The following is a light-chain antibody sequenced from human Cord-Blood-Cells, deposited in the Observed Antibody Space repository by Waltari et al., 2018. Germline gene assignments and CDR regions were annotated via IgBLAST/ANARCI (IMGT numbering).Light chain of an antibody. Sequence: QSALTQPPSASGSPGQSVTISCTGTSSDVGGYNYVSWYQQHPGKAPKPMIYEVSKRPSGVPARFSGSKSGNPASLTVSGLQAEDEADYYCSSYAGSNNLVFGGGTKLTVL. CDR2: EVS. J-gene: IGLJ3*02. CDR3: SSYAGSNNLV. CDR1: SSDVGGYNY. V-gene: IGLV2-8*01.